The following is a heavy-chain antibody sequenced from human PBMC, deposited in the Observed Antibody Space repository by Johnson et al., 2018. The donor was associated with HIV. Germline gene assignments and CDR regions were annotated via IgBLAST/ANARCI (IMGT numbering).Heavy chain of an antibody. CDR2: IKEDGIKK. V-gene: IGHV3-7*05. J-gene: IGHJ3*02. CDR1: GFTFSSHW. D-gene: IGHD2-21*02. Sequence: VQLVESGGGLVQPGGSLRLYCAASGFTFSSHWMSWVRQAPGKGLEWVATIKEDGIKKYYVDSVKGRFIISRDNAKDSLYLQMNSLRADDTAVYHCTRTAIYGVTHEAFDTWGQGTMVTVSS. CDR3: TRTAIYGVTHEAFDT.